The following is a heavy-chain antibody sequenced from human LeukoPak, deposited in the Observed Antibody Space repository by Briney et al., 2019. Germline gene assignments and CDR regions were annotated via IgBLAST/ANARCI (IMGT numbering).Heavy chain of an antibody. D-gene: IGHD3-10*01. CDR2: IYYSGST. CDR3: ARSVYGSGSLYNWFDP. J-gene: IGHJ5*02. Sequence: PSETLSLTCTVSGGSISSYYWSWIRQPPGKGLEWIGYIYYSGSTNYNPSLKSRVTISVDTSKNQFSLKLSSVTAADTAVYYCARSVYGSGSLYNWFDPWGQGTLVTVSS. CDR1: GGSISSYY. V-gene: IGHV4-59*01.